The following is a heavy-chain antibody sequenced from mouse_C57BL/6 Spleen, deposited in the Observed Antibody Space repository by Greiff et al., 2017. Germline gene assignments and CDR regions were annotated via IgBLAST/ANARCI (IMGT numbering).Heavy chain of an antibody. J-gene: IGHJ4*01. CDR2: IHPSDSDT. CDR3: YYYVSSNYAMDY. Sequence: QVQLQQPGAELVKPGASVKVSCKASGYTFTSYWMPWVKQRPGQGLEWIGRIHPSDSDTNYNQKFKGKATLTVDKSSHTSYMHLSILTSADSAVDDCYYYVSSNYAMDYWGQGTSVTVSS. CDR1: GYTFTSYW. D-gene: IGHD1-1*01. V-gene: IGHV1-74*01.